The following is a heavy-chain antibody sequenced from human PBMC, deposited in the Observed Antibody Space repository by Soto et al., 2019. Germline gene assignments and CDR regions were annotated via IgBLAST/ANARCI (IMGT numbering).Heavy chain of an antibody. V-gene: IGHV4-59*05. D-gene: IGHD3-10*01. CDR3: ARRVVRGVITYYYYGMDV. CDR2: IYYSGST. Sequence: SETLSLTCAVSGGYIISYYWSWIRDPRGRRQEWIGSIYYSGSTYYNPSLKSRVTISVDTSKNQFSLKLSSVTAADTAVYYCARRVVRGVITYYYYGMDVWGQGTTVTVSS. J-gene: IGHJ6*02. CDR1: GGYIISYY.